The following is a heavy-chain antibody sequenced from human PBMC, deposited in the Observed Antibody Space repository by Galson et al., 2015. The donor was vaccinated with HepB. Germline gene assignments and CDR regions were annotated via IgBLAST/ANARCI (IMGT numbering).Heavy chain of an antibody. CDR2: IYPGDSDT. V-gene: IGHV5-51*01. CDR1: GYSLTSYW. CDR3: ARLDMTPQYYYFDY. D-gene: IGHD2/OR15-2a*01. J-gene: IGHJ4*02. Sequence: QSGAEVKKPGESLRISCKGSGYSLTSYWISWVRQMPGKGLEWMGIIYPGDSDTRYSPSFQGQVTISADKSISTAYLQWSSLKASDTAVYYCARLDMTPQYYYFDYWGQGTLVTVSS.